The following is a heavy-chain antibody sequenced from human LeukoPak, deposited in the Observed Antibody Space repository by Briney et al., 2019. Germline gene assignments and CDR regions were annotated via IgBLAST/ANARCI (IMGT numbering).Heavy chain of an antibody. CDR1: GFTFSSYA. D-gene: IGHD1-26*01. V-gene: IGHV3-23*01. CDR2: IGESGGSA. Sequence: GGSLRLSCAASGFTFSSYAMTWVRQAPGKGLEWVSSIGESGGSAYYADSVKGRFTISRDNSKFTLYLQMNSLRAEDTAVYHCAKRVGGTKGAYDYWGQGTLVTVSS. J-gene: IGHJ4*02. CDR3: AKRVGGTKGAYDY.